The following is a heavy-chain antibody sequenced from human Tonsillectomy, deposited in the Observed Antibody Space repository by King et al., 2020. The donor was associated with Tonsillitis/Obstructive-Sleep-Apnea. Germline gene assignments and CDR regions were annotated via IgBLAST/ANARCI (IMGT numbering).Heavy chain of an antibody. CDR3: ASDRGPFDT. CDR1: GGSISSSSYY. Sequence: VQLQESGPGLVKPSETLSLTCTVSGGSISSSSYYWGWIRQPPGKGLEWIGSIYYSGSTYYNPSLKSRVTISVDTSKYTFSLKVSSVTAADTAVYYCASDRGPFDTWGQGTLVTVSS. D-gene: IGHD1-14*01. V-gene: IGHV4-39*01. J-gene: IGHJ5*02. CDR2: IYYSGST.